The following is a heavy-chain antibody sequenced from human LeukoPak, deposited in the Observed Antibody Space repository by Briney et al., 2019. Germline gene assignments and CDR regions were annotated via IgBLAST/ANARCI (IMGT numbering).Heavy chain of an antibody. J-gene: IGHJ4*02. CDR2: IYISGST. CDR1: GGSISNYF. Sequence: SETLSLTCTVSGGSISNYFLSWIRQPAAKGLEWIGRIYISGSTNYNPSLRSRVTMSVDTSKNQFSLKLTSVTAADTAVYYCARFRGYSYGFDYWGQGTLVTVSS. CDR3: ARFRGYSYGFDY. D-gene: IGHD5-18*01. V-gene: IGHV4-4*07.